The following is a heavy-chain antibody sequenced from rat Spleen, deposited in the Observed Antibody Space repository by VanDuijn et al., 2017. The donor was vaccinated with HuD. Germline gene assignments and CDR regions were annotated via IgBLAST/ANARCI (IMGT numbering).Heavy chain of an antibody. CDR3: IKVLGNWFAY. V-gene: IGHV5-29*01. D-gene: IGHD5-1*01. CDR1: GFTFSDYG. Sequence: EVQLVESDGGLVQPGRSLKFSCAASGFTFSDYGMAWVRQAPTKGLEWVATFSYDGFTTYYRDSVRGRFTISKDNAKNALYLQMNNLRSEDTAIYYCIKVLGNWFAYWGQGTLVTVSS. J-gene: IGHJ3*01. CDR2: FSYDGFTT.